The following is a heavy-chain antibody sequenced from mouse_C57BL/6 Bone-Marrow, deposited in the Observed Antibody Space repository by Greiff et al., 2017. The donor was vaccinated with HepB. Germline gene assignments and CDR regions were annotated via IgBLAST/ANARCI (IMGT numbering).Heavy chain of an antibody. V-gene: IGHV1-55*01. CDR3: ARTYYYGSSPYFDY. CDR2: IYPGSGST. CDR1: GYTFTSYW. J-gene: IGHJ2*01. Sequence: QVQLQQPGAEFVKPGASVKMSCKASGYTFTSYWITWVQQRPGQGLEWIGYIYPGSGSTNYNDKFKGRATLTVDKSPSTAYMQLSSLTSEDSADYYCARTYYYGSSPYFDYWGQGTTLTVSS. D-gene: IGHD1-1*01.